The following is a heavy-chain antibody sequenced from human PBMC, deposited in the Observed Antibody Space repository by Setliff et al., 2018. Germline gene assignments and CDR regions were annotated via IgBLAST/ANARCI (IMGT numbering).Heavy chain of an antibody. V-gene: IGHV4-39*01. CDR1: GGSITSRSYY. CDR3: VKPTWAGEVSSPFAFWFES. D-gene: IGHD3-3*01. J-gene: IGHJ5*01. Sequence: PSETLSLTCSVSGGSITSRSYYWGWIRQSPGKGLEWLGTIYYIGTTYYNSSLRSRVSISTDTSKNEFSLRLSSVTAADTAVYYCVKPTWAGEVSSPFAFWFESWGQGTLVTVSS. CDR2: IYYIGTT.